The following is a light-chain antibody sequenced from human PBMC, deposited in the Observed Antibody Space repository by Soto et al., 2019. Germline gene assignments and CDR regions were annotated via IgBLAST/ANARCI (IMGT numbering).Light chain of an antibody. CDR3: AAWDDSLSAYVV. CDR2: STN. V-gene: IGLV1-47*02. CDR1: SSNIGSNY. J-gene: IGLJ2*01. Sequence: QSVLTQPPSASGTPGQRVTISCSGSSSNIGSNYVYWYQQLPGTAPKLLIYSTNQRPSGVPDRFSGSKSGTSASLAISGLRSEDEADYHCAAWDDSLSAYVVFGGGTQLTVL.